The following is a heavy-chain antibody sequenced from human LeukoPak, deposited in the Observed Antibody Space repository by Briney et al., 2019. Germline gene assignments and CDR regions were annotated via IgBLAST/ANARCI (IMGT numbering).Heavy chain of an antibody. D-gene: IGHD5-12*01. CDR2: IYYSGST. CDR3: ARWLQLLGWFDP. J-gene: IGHJ5*02. CDR1: GGSFSGYY. V-gene: IGHV4-31*11. Sequence: SETLSLTCAVYGGSFSGYYWSWIRQHPGKGLEWIGYIYYSGSTYYNPSLKSRVTISVDTSKNQFSLKLSPVTAADTAVYYCARWLQLLGWFDPWGQGTLVTVSS.